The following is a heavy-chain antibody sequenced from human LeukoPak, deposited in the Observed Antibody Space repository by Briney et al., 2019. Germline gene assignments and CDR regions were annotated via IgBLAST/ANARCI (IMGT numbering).Heavy chain of an antibody. D-gene: IGHD4-23*01. CDR2: IIPIFGTA. V-gene: IGHV1-69*13. Sequence: SVKVSCKASGGTFSSYAISWVRQAPGQGLEWMGGIIPIFGTANYAQKFQGRVTITADESTSTAYTELSSLRSEDTAVYYCARVGWNGANSGRVLVGDYWGQGTLVTVSS. CDR1: GGTFSSYA. J-gene: IGHJ4*02. CDR3: ARVGWNGANSGRVLVGDY.